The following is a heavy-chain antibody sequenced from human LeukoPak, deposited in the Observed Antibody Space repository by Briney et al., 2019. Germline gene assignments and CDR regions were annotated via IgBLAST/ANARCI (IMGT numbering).Heavy chain of an antibody. CDR2: IHHSGST. V-gene: IGHV4-34*01. J-gene: IGHJ6*03. D-gene: IGHD3-22*01. CDR3: ARGGPYDSSGYLFPYYYYMDV. CDR1: GGSFSGYY. Sequence: SETLSLTCAVYGGSFSGYYWSWIRQPPGKGLEWIGEIHHSGSTKYNPSLKSRVTISVHTSKNQFSLKLSSVTAADTAVYYCARGGPYDSSGYLFPYYYYMDVWGKGTTVTVSS.